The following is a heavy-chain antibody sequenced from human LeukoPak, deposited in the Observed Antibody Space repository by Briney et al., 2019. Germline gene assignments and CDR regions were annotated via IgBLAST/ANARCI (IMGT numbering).Heavy chain of an antibody. CDR2: ISYSGST. J-gene: IGHJ3*02. CDR3: ARSLGIIRAFDI. D-gene: IGHD3-10*01. Sequence: SETLSLTCTVSAGSISSSNYYWGWIRQPPGKGLEWIGSISYSGSTYYNPSLKSRVTISVDASKNQFSLNLSSVTAADTAVYYCARSLGIIRAFDIWGQGTMVTVSS. V-gene: IGHV4-39*01. CDR1: AGSISSSNYY.